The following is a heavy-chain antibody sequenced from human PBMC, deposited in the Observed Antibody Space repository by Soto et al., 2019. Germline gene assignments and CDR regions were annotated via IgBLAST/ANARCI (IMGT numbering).Heavy chain of an antibody. D-gene: IGHD3-9*01. CDR3: ARDPGGLSYGPTGYYVNWFDP. V-gene: IGHV3-33*01. CDR2: IWYDGSNK. CDR1: GFTFSSYG. Sequence: QVQLVESGGGVVQPGRSLRLSCAASGFTFSSYGMHWVRQAPGKGLEWVAVIWYDGSNKYYADSVKGRFTISRDNSKNTLYLQMNSLRAEDTAVYYCARDPGGLSYGPTGYYVNWFDPWGQGTLVTVSS. J-gene: IGHJ5*02.